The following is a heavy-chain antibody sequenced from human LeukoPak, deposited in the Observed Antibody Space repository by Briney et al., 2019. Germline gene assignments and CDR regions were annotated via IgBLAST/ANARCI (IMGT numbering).Heavy chain of an antibody. CDR3: AKQVGGGYYYNYMDV. CDR1: GYSITSGYY. Sequence: SETLSLTCTVSGYSITSGYYWGWIRQPPGKGLEWIGSISHSGSAFSNPSLKSRVTMSLDTSKNQFSLKLTSVTAADTAVYYCAKQVGGGYYYNYMDVWVKGTTVTVSS. J-gene: IGHJ6*03. V-gene: IGHV4-38-2*02. CDR2: ISHSGSA. D-gene: IGHD6-6*01.